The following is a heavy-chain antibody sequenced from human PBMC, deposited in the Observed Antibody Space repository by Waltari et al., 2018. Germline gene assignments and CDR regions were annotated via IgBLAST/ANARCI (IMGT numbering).Heavy chain of an antibody. V-gene: IGHV3-21*01. Sequence: EVQLVESGGGLVKPGGSLRLSCAASGFTFSSYSMNWVRQAPGKGLEWVSSISSSSSYIYYADSVKGRFTISRDNAKNSLYLQMNSLRAEDTAVYYCARGGVVVVAAPILASWFDPWGQGTLVTVSS. CDR3: ARGGVVVVAAPILASWFDP. CDR1: GFTFSSYS. J-gene: IGHJ5*02. D-gene: IGHD2-15*01. CDR2: ISSSSSYI.